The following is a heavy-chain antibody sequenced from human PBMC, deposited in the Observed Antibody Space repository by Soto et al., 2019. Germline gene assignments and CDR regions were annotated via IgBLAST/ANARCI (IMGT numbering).Heavy chain of an antibody. CDR1: GFTFSSHW. D-gene: IGHD6-19*01. J-gene: IGHJ4*02. CDR3: ARESGGQWLVVYDF. Sequence: EVQLVESGGGLVQPGGSLRLSCAASGFTFSSHWMHWVRQAPGKGLVWVSRISSDGSSTTYADSVKGRFTISRDNAKNTLYLQMNTLRAEDTAVYYCARESGGQWLVVYDFWGQGTLVTVSS. V-gene: IGHV3-74*03. CDR2: ISSDGSST.